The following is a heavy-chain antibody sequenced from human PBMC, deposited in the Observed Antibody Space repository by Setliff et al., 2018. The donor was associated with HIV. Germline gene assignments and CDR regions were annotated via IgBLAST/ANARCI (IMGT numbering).Heavy chain of an antibody. Sequence: GASVKVSCKTSGYAFTYYYIHWVRQAPGQGLEWLGTLNPNGGSTTYAQKFQGRVTMTRDTSTSTVYMELRSLRSEDTAVYYCARVQTVIPTSFDHWGQGTLVTVSS. V-gene: IGHV1-46*01. CDR3: ARVQTVIPTSFDH. D-gene: IGHD3-16*02. CDR2: LNPNGGST. CDR1: GYAFTYYY. J-gene: IGHJ4*02.